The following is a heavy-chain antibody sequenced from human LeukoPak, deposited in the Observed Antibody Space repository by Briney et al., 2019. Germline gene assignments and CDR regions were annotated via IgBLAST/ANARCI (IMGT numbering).Heavy chain of an antibody. J-gene: IGHJ4*02. CDR2: IYHSGST. D-gene: IGHD3-10*01. CDR3: ARVYRGGGQYYFDY. CDR1: GYSISSGYY. V-gene: IGHV4-38-2*02. Sequence: PSETLSLTCTVSGYSISSGYYWGWIRQPPGKGLEWIGSIYHSGSTYYNPSLKSRVTISVDTSKNQFSLKLSSVTAADTAVYYCARVYRGGGQYYFDYWGQGTLVTVSS.